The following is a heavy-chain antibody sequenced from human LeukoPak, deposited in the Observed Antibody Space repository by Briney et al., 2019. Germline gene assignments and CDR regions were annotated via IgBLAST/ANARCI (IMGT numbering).Heavy chain of an antibody. D-gene: IGHD6-13*01. CDR1: GGSFSDHY. J-gene: IGHJ4*02. CDR2: INHSGRT. Sequence: SETLSLTCAVYGGSFSDHYWSWIRQPPGKGLEWIGEINHSGRTTYNPSLKSRVTISVDTSKNLFSLKLNSVTAADTAVYYCARDEAAAGWYDYWGQGTLVTVSS. V-gene: IGHV4-34*01. CDR3: ARDEAAAGWYDY.